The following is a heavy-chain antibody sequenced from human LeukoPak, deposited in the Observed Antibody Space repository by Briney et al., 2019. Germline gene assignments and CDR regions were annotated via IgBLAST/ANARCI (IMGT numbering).Heavy chain of an antibody. J-gene: IGHJ5*02. CDR2: INTNTGNP. Sequence: ASVKVSCKASGYTFTSYAMNWVRQAPGQGLEWMGWINTNTGNPTYAQGFTGRFVFSLDTSVSTAYLQISSLKAEDTAVYYCARGVVTVTTREFDPWGQGTLVTVSS. CDR1: GYTFTSYA. V-gene: IGHV7-4-1*02. CDR3: ARGVVTVTTREFDP. D-gene: IGHD4-17*01.